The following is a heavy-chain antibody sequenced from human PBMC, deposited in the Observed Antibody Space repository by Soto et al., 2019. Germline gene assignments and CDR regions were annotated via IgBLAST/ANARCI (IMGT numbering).Heavy chain of an antibody. CDR2: IIPIFGTT. CDR1: GGSFTYT. D-gene: IGHD5-18*01. Sequence: QMHLVQSGAEVKKPGSSEKVSCKASGGSFTYTLSWVRQAPGQGLEWMGGIIPIFGTTNYAQKFQDRVTITADESTKTAYMELNTLTSEDTAVYYCARLHSHGTYGMDVWGQGTTVTVSS. CDR3: ARLHSHGTYGMDV. J-gene: IGHJ6*02. V-gene: IGHV1-69*01.